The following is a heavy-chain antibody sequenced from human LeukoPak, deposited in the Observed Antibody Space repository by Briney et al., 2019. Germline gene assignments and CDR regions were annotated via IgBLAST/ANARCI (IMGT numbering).Heavy chain of an antibody. CDR3: AREFSSGYDFWSGYYPHY. D-gene: IGHD3-3*01. J-gene: IGHJ4*02. V-gene: IGHV3-30*09. CDR1: GFTFSSYA. Sequence: GGSLRLSCAASGFTFSSYAMHWVRQAPGKGLEWVAVISYDGSNKYYADSVKGRFAISRDNAKNSLYLQMNSLRAEDTAVYYCAREFSSGYDFWSGYYPHYWGQGTLVTVSS. CDR2: ISYDGSNK.